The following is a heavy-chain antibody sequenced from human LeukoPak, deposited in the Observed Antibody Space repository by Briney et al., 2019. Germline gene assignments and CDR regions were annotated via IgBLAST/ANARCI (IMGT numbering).Heavy chain of an antibody. J-gene: IGHJ4*02. CDR2: IYYSGST. V-gene: IGHV4-61*01. Sequence: SETLSLTCAVSGYSISSDNYWSWIRQPPGKGLEWIGYIYYSGSTNYNPSLKSRVTISVDTSKNQFSLKLSSVTAADTAVYYCARGGPPSDYFDYWGQGTLVTVSS. CDR1: GYSISSDNY. CDR3: ARGGPPSDYFDY.